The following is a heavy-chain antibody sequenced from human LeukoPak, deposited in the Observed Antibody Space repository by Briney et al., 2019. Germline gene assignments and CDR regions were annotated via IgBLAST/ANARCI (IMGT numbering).Heavy chain of an antibody. D-gene: IGHD6-13*01. V-gene: IGHV4-4*07. CDR1: GGSISNYY. J-gene: IGHJ5*02. CDR2: IYTSGST. Sequence: PSETLSLTCAVSGGSISNYYWSWIRQPAGKGLEWIGRIYTSGSTNYNPSLKSRVTMSVDTSKNQFSLKLSSVTAADTAVYYCARDLSEAAAGRFDPWGQGTLVTVSS. CDR3: ARDLSEAAAGRFDP.